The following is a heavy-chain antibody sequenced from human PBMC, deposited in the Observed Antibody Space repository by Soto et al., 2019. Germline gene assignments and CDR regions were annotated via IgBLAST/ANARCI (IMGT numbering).Heavy chain of an antibody. V-gene: IGHV1-69*12. D-gene: IGHD2-21*01. Sequence: QVQLVQSGAEVKKPGSSVKVSCKASGGTFSSYAISWVRQAPGQGLEWMGGIIPIFGTANYAQKFQGRVTITADESTSTAYMELSSLRSEDTAVYYCARGSDLLWRSRSCWYFDLWGRGTLVTVSS. CDR1: GGTFSSYA. CDR3: ARGSDLLWRSRSCWYFDL. CDR2: IIPIFGTA. J-gene: IGHJ2*01.